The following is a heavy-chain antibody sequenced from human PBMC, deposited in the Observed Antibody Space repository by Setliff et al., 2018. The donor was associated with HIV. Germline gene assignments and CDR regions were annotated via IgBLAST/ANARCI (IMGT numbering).Heavy chain of an antibody. J-gene: IGHJ4*02. V-gene: IGHV4-4*09. CDR1: GGSISGYH. D-gene: IGHD6-13*01. Sequence: SETLSLTCTVSGGSISGYHWNWLRQTPGKGLEWIGYIYTSRGTNYNHSRRTRVIISVDTSNQFSLKLSSVTAADAAVYYRARSPSYRSSWEYYFDYWGQGILVTVSS. CDR3: ARSPSYRSSWEYYFDY. CDR2: IYTSRGT.